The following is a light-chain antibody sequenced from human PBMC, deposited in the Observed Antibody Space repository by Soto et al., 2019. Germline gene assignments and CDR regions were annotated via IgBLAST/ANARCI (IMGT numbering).Light chain of an antibody. J-gene: IGKJ1*01. CDR1: QSVGKS. CDR3: QQYGGSPRT. CDR2: GAS. Sequence: ESVLTQSPGTLSLSPGERATLSCRASQSVGKSLAWYQQKPGQAPRLLIYGASTRATGIPDRFSGSGSGTDFTLTISRLEPEDFAVYYCQQYGGSPRTFGQGTKVDIK. V-gene: IGKV3-20*01.